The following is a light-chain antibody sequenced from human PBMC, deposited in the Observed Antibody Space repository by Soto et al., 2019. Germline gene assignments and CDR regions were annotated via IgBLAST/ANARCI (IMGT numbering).Light chain of an antibody. CDR2: RNN. CDR1: SSNIGNTY. J-gene: IGLJ2*01. Sequence: QSVLTQPPSASGTPGQRVTISCSGSSSNIGNTYVYWYQQLPGTAPKLLIYRNNQWPSGVPDRFSGSKSGTSASLAISGLRSEDEADYYCAAWDDSMSGHVAFGGGTKVTVL. V-gene: IGLV1-47*01. CDR3: AAWDDSMSGHVA.